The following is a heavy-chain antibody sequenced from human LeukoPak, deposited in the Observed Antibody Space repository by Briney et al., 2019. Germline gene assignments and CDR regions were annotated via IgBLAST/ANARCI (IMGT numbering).Heavy chain of an antibody. CDR1: GYTFTSYY. J-gene: IGHJ4*02. Sequence: ASVKVSCKASGYTFTSYYMHWVRQAPGRGLEWMGIIHPSGGSTSYAQKFQGRVTMTRDTSTSTVYMELNSLRSDDTAVYYCAREGAAAGNFDYWGQGTLVTVSS. D-gene: IGHD6-13*01. V-gene: IGHV1-46*01. CDR3: AREGAAAGNFDY. CDR2: IHPSGGST.